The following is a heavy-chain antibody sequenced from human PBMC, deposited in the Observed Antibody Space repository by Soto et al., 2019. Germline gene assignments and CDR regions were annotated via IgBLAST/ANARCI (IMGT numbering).Heavy chain of an antibody. CDR2: ISWNSGSI. CDR3: AKGSTSGLVGAFDI. V-gene: IGHV3-9*01. CDR1: GFTFDDYA. Sequence: SLRLSCAASGFTFDDYAMHWVRQAPGKGLEWVSGISWNSGSIGYADSVKGRFTISKDNAKNSLYLQMNSLRAEDTALYYCAKGSTSGLVGAFDIWGQGTMVTVSS. D-gene: IGHD3-9*01. J-gene: IGHJ3*02.